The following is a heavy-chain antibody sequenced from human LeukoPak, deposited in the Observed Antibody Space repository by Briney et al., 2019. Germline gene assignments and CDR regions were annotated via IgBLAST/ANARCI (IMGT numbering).Heavy chain of an antibody. V-gene: IGHV1-3*01. CDR1: GCTFTSYA. CDR3: ARSEYCSSTSCYAAWFDP. CDR2: INAGNGNT. J-gene: IGHJ5*02. D-gene: IGHD2-2*01. Sequence: ASVKVSCKASGCTFTSYAMHWVRQAPGQRLEWMGWINAGNGNTKYSQKFQGRVTITRDTSASTAYMELSSLRSEDTAVYYCARSEYCSSTSCYAAWFDPWGQGTLVTVSS.